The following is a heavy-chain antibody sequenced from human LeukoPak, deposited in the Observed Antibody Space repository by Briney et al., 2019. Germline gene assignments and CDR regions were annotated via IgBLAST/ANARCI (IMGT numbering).Heavy chain of an antibody. J-gene: IGHJ4*02. D-gene: IGHD3-3*02. Sequence: SETLSLTCAVSGGSISSDGYSWSWIRQPPGKGLEWIGYMYYSGSTYYNPSLKSRVTISVDTSKNQFSLKLSSVTAADTALYYCAREDQRRAFLDYWGQGTLVTVSS. CDR3: AREDQRRAFLDY. CDR1: GGSISSDGYS. V-gene: IGHV4-30-4*07. CDR2: MYYSGST.